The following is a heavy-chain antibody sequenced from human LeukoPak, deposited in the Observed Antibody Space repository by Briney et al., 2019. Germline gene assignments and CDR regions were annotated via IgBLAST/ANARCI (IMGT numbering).Heavy chain of an antibody. Sequence: PGGSLRLSCEASGYSFSTYWMHWVRQAPGKGLVWVTRMNSDGSATYYADSVQGRFTISRDNAKNTLYLQMNSLRAEDTAMYFCAKGPNYFDSWGQGTLVTVSS. CDR3: AKGPNYFDS. J-gene: IGHJ4*02. CDR2: MNSDGSAT. V-gene: IGHV3-74*01. CDR1: GYSFSTYW.